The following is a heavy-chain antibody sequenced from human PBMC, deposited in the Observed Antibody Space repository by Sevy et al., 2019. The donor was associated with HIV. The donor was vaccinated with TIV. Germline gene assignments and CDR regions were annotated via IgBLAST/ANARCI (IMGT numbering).Heavy chain of an antibody. J-gene: IGHJ4*02. CDR2: IYCSGST. Sequence: SETLSLTCTVSGGSISSSSYYWGWIRQPPGKGLEWIGSIYCSGSTYYNPSLKSRVTISVDTSKNQFSLKLSSVTAADTAVYYCARQRKVAGYYFDYWGQGTLVTVSS. D-gene: IGHD6-19*01. V-gene: IGHV4-39*01. CDR3: ARQRKVAGYYFDY. CDR1: GGSISSSSYY.